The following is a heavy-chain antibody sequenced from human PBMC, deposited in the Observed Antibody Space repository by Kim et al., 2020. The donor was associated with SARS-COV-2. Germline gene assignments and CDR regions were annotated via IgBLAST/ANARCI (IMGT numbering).Heavy chain of an antibody. J-gene: IGHJ6*02. D-gene: IGHD3-3*01. CDR3: TRPRSDSLYGMDV. CDR1: GFTFSGSA. Sequence: GGSLRLSCAASGFTFSGSAMHWVRQASGKGLEWVGRIRSKANSYATAYAASVKGRFTISRDDSKNTAYLQMNSLKTEDTAVYYCTRPRSDSLYGMDVWGQGTTVTVSS. CDR2: IRSKANSYAT. V-gene: IGHV3-73*01.